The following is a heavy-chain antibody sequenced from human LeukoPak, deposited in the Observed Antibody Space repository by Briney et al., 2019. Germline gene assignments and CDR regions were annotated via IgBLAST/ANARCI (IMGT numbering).Heavy chain of an antibody. V-gene: IGHV3-30*03. Sequence: GGSLRLSCAASGFTFSSYGMHWVRQAPGKGLEWVRVISYDGTNKYYADSVKGRFTISRDNSKNTLYLQMNSLRTEDTAVYFCARVSAYSGSYYSGFDYWGQGTLVSVSS. J-gene: IGHJ4*02. CDR2: ISYDGTNK. CDR3: ARVSAYSGSYYSGFDY. CDR1: GFTFSSYG. D-gene: IGHD1-26*01.